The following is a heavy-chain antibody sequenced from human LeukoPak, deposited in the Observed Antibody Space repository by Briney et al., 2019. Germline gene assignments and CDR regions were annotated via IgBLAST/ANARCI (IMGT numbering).Heavy chain of an antibody. CDR2: IKTSGST. CDR1: GGSISSGGYY. D-gene: IGHD2-15*01. CDR3: ARAEGRTQAAYYYYYMDV. J-gene: IGHJ6*03. V-gene: IGHV4-61*02. Sequence: TSETLSLTCTVSGGSISSGGYYWSWIRQPAGKGLEWIGRIKTSGSTNYNPSLKSRVTISIDTSKKQFSLKLSSVTAADTAVYYCARAEGRTQAAYYYYYMDVWGKGTTVTVSS.